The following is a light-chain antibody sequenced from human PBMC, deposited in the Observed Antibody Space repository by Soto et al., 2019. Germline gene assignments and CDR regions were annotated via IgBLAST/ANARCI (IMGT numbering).Light chain of an antibody. CDR1: QSVLYSSNNKNY. V-gene: IGKV4-1*01. CDR3: QQYSSYPLT. Sequence: IVMTQSPESLAVSLGERATINCKSSQSVLYSSNNKNYLAWYQQKPGQPPKLLIYWASTRESGVPDRFSGSGSGTDFTLTISSLQAEDLAVYYCQQYSSYPLTFGGGTKVQIK. J-gene: IGKJ4*01. CDR2: WAS.